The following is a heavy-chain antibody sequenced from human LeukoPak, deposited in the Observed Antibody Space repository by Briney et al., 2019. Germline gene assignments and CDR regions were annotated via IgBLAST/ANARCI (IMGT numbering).Heavy chain of an antibody. CDR2: IYWDDDK. V-gene: IGHV2-5*02. J-gene: IGHJ4*02. CDR3: VHRPRSAGYDHY. D-gene: IGHD5-12*01. Sequence: SGPTLVKPTQNLTLTRTFSGFSLTTNGVGVGWIRQPPGKPLEWLALIYWDDDKRYSPSLKSRLTITRDTSRNQVVLTMTSMDPVDTATYYCVHRPRSAGYDHYWGQGTLLTVSS. CDR1: GFSLTTNGVG.